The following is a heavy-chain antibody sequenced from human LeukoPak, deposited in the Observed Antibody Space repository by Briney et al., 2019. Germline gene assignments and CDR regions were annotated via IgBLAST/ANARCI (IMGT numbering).Heavy chain of an antibody. CDR3: ARGEGSSSGYYWPYAFDI. V-gene: IGHV3-7*03. D-gene: IGHD3-22*01. CDR2: IQQNGSEK. Sequence: PGGSLRLSCVASGFTFSNYWMSWVRQAPGKGLEWVANIQQNGSEKYYVDSVKGRFTISRDNAKNSLYLQMNSLRAEDTALYYCARGEGSSSGYYWPYAFDIWGQGTMVTVSS. J-gene: IGHJ3*02. CDR1: GFTFSNYW.